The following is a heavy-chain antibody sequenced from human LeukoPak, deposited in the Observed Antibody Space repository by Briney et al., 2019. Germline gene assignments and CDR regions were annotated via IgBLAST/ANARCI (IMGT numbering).Heavy chain of an antibody. CDR1: GFTVSSNY. CDR2: IYSGGST. D-gene: IGHD3-9*01. CDR3: AREFYDILTGYPYGMDV. V-gene: IGHV3-66*01. Sequence: GGSLRLSCAASGFTVSSNYMSWVRQAPGKGLEWVSVIYSGGSTYYEDSVKGRFTISRDNSKNTLYLQMNSLRADDTAVYYCAREFYDILTGYPYGMDVWGQGTTVTVSS. J-gene: IGHJ6*02.